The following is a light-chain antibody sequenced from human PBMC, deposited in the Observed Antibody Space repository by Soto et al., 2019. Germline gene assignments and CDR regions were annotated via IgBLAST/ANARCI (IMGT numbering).Light chain of an antibody. V-gene: IGLV2-14*01. J-gene: IGLJ1*01. Sequence: QSVLTQHASMSGSPGQSITISCTGTNSDVGGYNSVSWYQQHPGKAPKLMIYDVTNRPSGVSSRFSGSKSGNTASLTISCLQAEDEDDYYCSSYTTNTTPYVFGTGTKLTVL. CDR2: DVT. CDR1: NSDVGGYNS. CDR3: SSYTTNTTPYV.